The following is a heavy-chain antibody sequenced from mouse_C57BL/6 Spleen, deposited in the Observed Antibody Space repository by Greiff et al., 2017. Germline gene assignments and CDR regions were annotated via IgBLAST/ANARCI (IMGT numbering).Heavy chain of an antibody. CDR1: GFTFSDYY. CDR3: ARDRYDGYYDY. Sequence: EVKLVESEGGLVQPGSSMKLSCTASGFTFSDYYMAWVRQVPEKGLEWVANINYDGSSTYYLDSLKSRFIISRDNAKNILYLQMSSLKSEDTATYYCARDRYDGYYDYWGQGTTLTVSS. CDR2: INYDGSST. J-gene: IGHJ2*01. V-gene: IGHV5-16*01. D-gene: IGHD2-3*01.